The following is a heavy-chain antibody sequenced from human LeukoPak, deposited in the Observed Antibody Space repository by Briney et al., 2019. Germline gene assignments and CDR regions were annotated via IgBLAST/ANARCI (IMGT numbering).Heavy chain of an antibody. J-gene: IGHJ4*02. Sequence: PGGSLRLSCAPSGFTFSSYWMSWVRQAPGKGLEWVANINQDGREKYYVDSVKGRFTLSRDNAKNSLYLQMNSLRAEDTAVYYCARDIVAHGGGYWGQGTLVTVSS. CDR1: GFTFSSYW. D-gene: IGHD5-12*01. CDR2: INQDGREK. CDR3: ARDIVAHGGGY. V-gene: IGHV3-7*05.